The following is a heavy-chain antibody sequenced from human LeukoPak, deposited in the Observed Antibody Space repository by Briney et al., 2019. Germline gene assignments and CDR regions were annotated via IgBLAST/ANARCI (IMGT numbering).Heavy chain of an antibody. D-gene: IGHD6-13*01. CDR2: ISYEGSNK. V-gene: IGHV3-30*18. CDR1: GFTFRSCG. Sequence: GRSQTLSCAPSGFTFRSCGMHWARHAPGEGLGWVTVISYEGSNKYYAVSVKGGVTLSRDISKNTLYLQRKSLRGEDTAVYYCAKQIGEVAEAVMTDALDMSGEGTLVTASP. J-gene: IGHJ3*02. CDR3: AKQIGEVAEAVMTDALDM.